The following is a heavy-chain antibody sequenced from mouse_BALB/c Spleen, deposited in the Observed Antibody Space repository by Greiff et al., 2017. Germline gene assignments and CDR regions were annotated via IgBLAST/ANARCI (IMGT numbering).Heavy chain of an antibody. V-gene: IGHV3-2*02. CDR2: ISYSGST. D-gene: IGHD1-2*01. CDR3: ARSSTTAGGYFDY. CDR1: GYSITSDYA. J-gene: IGHJ2*01. Sequence: LLESGPGLVKPSQSLSLTCTVPGYSITSDYAWNWIRQFPGNKLEWMGYISYSGSTSYNPSLKSRISITRDTSKNQFFLQLNSVTTEDTATYYCARSSTTAGGYFDYWGQGTTLTVSS.